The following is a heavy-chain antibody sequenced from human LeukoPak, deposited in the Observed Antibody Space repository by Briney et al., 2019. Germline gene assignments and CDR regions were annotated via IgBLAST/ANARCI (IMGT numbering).Heavy chain of an antibody. D-gene: IGHD6-6*01. J-gene: IGHJ4*02. CDR1: GYSFTNYW. Sequence: GESLKISCKGSGYSFTNYWIAWMRQRPGKGLEWMGIVCPGDSDTRYSPSFQGQVTISADKSINTAYLQWSSLQASDTAMYYCARRYSTSSVDDYWGQGTLVTVSS. V-gene: IGHV5-51*01. CDR2: VCPGDSDT. CDR3: ARRYSTSSVDDY.